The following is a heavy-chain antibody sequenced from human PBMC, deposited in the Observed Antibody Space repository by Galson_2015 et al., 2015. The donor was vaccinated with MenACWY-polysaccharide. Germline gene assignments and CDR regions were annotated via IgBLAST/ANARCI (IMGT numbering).Heavy chain of an antibody. CDR2: ISHDGSNK. V-gene: IGHV3-30-3*01. Sequence: SLRLSCAAYGFTFSTYNMNWVRQAPGKGLEWVAVISHDGSNKYYADSVKGRFTISRDNYKNTLYLQMNSLRAEDTAVYYCARGGSTYYYCSGTYYKFDSWGQGTLVTVSS. CDR3: ARGGSTYYYCSGTYYKFDS. J-gene: IGHJ4*02. CDR1: GFTFSTYN. D-gene: IGHD3-10*01.